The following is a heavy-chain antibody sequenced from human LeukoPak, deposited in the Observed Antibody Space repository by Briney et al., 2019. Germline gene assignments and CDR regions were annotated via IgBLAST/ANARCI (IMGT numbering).Heavy chain of an antibody. V-gene: IGHV1-46*03. Sequence: GGSVEVSCKASGYTFTSYYMHWVRQAPGQGLEWMGIINPSGGSTSYAQKFQGRVTMTRDTSTSTVYMELSSLRSEDTAVYYCARLPFRYAFDYWGQGTLVTVSS. CDR1: GYTFTSYY. D-gene: IGHD3-9*01. CDR2: INPSGGST. CDR3: ARLPFRYAFDY. J-gene: IGHJ4*02.